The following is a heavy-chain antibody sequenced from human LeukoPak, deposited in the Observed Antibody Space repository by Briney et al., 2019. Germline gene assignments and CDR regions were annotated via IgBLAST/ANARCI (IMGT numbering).Heavy chain of an antibody. D-gene: IGHD3-22*01. CDR3: ATSATIVVVSYCFDY. CDR2: IIPILGIA. V-gene: IGHV1-69*04. J-gene: IGHJ4*02. CDR1: GGTFSSYA. Sequence: SVKVSCKASGGTFSSYAISWVRQAPGQGLEWMGRIIPILGIANYAQKFQGRVTITADKSTSTAYMELSSLRSEDTAVYYCATSATIVVVSYCFDYWGQGTLVAVSS.